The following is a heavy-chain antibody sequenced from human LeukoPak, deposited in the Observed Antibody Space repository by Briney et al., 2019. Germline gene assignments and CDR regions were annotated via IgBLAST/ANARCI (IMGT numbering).Heavy chain of an antibody. V-gene: IGHV1-18*01. CDR2: ISAYNGNT. J-gene: IGHJ4*02. CDR1: GYTFTSYD. Sequence: ASVKVSCKASGYTFTSYDISWVRQAPGQGLEWMGWISAYNGNTNYAQKLQGRVTMTTDTSTSTAYMELRSLRSDDTAVYYCARTAAAGPFHIPNDYWGQGTLVTVSS. D-gene: IGHD6-13*01. CDR3: ARTAAAGPFHIPNDY.